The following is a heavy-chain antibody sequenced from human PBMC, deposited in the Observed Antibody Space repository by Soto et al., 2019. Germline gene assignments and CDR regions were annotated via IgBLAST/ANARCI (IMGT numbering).Heavy chain of an antibody. CDR3: ARLWSSSSLPDAFDI. Sequence: GESLKISCKGSGYSFTSYWIGWVRQMPGKGLEWMGIIYPGDSDTRYSPSFQGQVTISADKSISTAYLQWSSLKASDTAMYYCARLWSSSSLPDAFDIWGQGTMVTVSS. D-gene: IGHD6-6*01. CDR1: GYSFTSYW. J-gene: IGHJ3*02. CDR2: IYPGDSDT. V-gene: IGHV5-51*01.